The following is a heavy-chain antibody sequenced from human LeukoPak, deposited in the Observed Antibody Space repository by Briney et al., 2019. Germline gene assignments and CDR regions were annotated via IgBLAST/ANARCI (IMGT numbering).Heavy chain of an antibody. J-gene: IGHJ4*02. CDR1: GFTFSSYG. D-gene: IGHD3-16*02. Sequence: GGSLRLSCAASGFTFSSYGMHWVRQAPGKGLEWVAVISYDGSNKYYADSVKGRFTISRDNSKNTLYLQMNSLRAEDTAVYYCAKDIMITFGGVIVEQLFDYWGQGTLVTVSS. CDR3: AKDIMITFGGVIVEQLFDY. CDR2: ISYDGSNK. V-gene: IGHV3-30*18.